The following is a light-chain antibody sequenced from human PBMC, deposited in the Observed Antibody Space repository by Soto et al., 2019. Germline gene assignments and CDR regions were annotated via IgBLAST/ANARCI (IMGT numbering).Light chain of an antibody. CDR2: DAS. V-gene: IGKV1-13*02. J-gene: IGKJ4*01. CDR1: QGISSA. Sequence: AIQVTQSPSSLSASVGDRVTITCRASQGISSALAWYQQKPGKGPKLLIYDASSLESGVPSRFSGSGSGTDFTLTVTSLQPEDFATYYCQQFNSYPLTFGGGTKV. CDR3: QQFNSYPLT.